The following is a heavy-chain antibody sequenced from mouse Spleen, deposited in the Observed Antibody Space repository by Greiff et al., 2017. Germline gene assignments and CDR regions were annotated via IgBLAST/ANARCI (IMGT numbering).Heavy chain of an antibody. CDR1: GYSITRDY. J-gene: IGHJ2*01. CDR2: ISHSGST. Sequence: EVQLQESGPGLAKPSQTLSLTCSVTGYSITRDYWNWIREFPGNKLEYMGYISHSGSTYYNPSLKSRISISRDTSKNQYFLNLNSVTTEDTATYYCARSYYGRDYFDYWGQGTILTVSS. CDR3: ARSYYGRDYFDY. D-gene: IGHD1-1*01. V-gene: IGHV3-8*01.